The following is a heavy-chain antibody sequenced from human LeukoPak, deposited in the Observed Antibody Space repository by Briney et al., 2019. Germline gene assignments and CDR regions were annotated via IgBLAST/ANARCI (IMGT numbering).Heavy chain of an antibody. V-gene: IGHV1-8*01. Sequence: ASVKVSCKASGYTFTSDINWVRQATGQGLEWTGWMNPSSGNTDYAPKFQGRVTMTRDISIRTACMELSSLRSEDTAVYYCARGAVSRDCSGGSCYHFDIWGQGTMVTASS. CDR1: GYTFTSD. D-gene: IGHD2-15*01. CDR3: ARGAVSRDCSGGSCYHFDI. J-gene: IGHJ3*02. CDR2: MNPSSGNT.